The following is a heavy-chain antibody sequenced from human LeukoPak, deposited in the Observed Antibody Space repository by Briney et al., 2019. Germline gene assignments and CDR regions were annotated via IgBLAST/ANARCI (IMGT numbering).Heavy chain of an antibody. J-gene: IGHJ4*02. V-gene: IGHV3-33*01. CDR1: GFTFSSYG. D-gene: IGHD2-15*01. CDR3: ARGPLYYFDY. CDR2: IWYDGSNK. Sequence: GGSLRLSCAVSGFTFSSYGMHWVRQAPGKGLEWVAVIWYDGSNKYYADSVKGRFTISRDNSKNTLYLQMNSLRAEDTAVYYCARGPLYYFDYWAREPWSPSPQ.